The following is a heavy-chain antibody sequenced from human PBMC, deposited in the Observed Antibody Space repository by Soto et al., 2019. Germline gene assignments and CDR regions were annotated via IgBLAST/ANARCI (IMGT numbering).Heavy chain of an antibody. V-gene: IGHV4-28*01. CDR1: GYSISSSNW. D-gene: IGHD6-19*01. Sequence: QVQLQESGPGLVKPSDTLSLTCAVSGYSISSSNWWVWIRQPPGKGLEWIGYIYYTGSTYYNPSLTSRVTLSVDTSKNQFSRRLTSVTAVDTAVYYCARRSSSGWYVDYWGQGALVTVSS. CDR2: IYYTGST. CDR3: ARRSSSGWYVDY. J-gene: IGHJ4*02.